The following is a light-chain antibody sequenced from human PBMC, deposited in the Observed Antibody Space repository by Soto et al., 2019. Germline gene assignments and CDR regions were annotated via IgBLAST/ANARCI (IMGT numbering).Light chain of an antibody. Sequence: DIQMTQSPSSLSAYLGDRVTITCRASQGISNYLAWYQQKPGRLPKLLLFGASTLQSVVPARFSGSGSGTLFTLTINGLLPEDVATYHCQKYDRAPFTFGPGTKGDFK. CDR2: GAS. J-gene: IGKJ3*01. V-gene: IGKV1-27*01. CDR1: QGISNY. CDR3: QKYDRAPFT.